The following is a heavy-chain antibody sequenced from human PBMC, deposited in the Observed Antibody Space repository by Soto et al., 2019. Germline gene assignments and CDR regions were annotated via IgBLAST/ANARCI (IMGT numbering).Heavy chain of an antibody. J-gene: IGHJ4*02. CDR3: AHIVVAGLGYYFDY. CDR2: IYWDDDK. Sequence: QITLKESGPTLVKPTQTLTLTCTFSGFSLSSTKMAVGWIRQPPGKALEWLALIYWDDDKRYSPFLKSRLTITKDTSKNQVVLTMSNMDPVDTARCYCAHIVVAGLGYYFDYWGQGTLVTVSS. V-gene: IGHV2-5*02. D-gene: IGHD6-19*01. CDR1: GFSLSSTKMA.